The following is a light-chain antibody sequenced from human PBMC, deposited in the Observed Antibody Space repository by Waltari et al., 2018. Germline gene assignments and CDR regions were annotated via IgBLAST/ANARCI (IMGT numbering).Light chain of an antibody. CDR1: SSDVGAYTC. J-gene: IGLJ1*01. Sequence: QSALTQPASVSGSPGQSITISCSGTSSDVGAYTCVCWYQQHPGKAPKLIIYDVSVRPSGVSNRFSGSKSGNTASLTISGLHTEDEADYYCGTSTTTRNHVFGTGTKVTVL. CDR2: DVS. CDR3: GTSTTTRNHV. V-gene: IGLV2-14*03.